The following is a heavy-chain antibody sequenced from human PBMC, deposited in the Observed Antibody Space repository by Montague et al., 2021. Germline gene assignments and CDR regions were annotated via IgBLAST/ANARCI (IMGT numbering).Heavy chain of an antibody. CDR2: LTSNGAYT. J-gene: IGHJ1*01. CDR1: GFPFSSYA. D-gene: IGHD1-1*01. Sequence: LRLSCAASGFPFSSYAMSWVRQAPGKGLEWVSTLTSNGAYTYHADAVEGRFTISRDNSKNTLYLQMNSLRVEDTAVYFCANEGTTSPGYLQYWGQGTLVTVSS. CDR3: ANEGTTSPGYLQY. V-gene: IGHV3-23*01.